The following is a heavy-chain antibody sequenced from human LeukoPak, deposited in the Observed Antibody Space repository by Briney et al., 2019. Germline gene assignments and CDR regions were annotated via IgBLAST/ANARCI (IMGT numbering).Heavy chain of an antibody. Sequence: PSETLSLTCTVSGGSMSSYYWNWIRQPPGKGLEWIGYIYYTGSTDYNPSLKSRVTISVDTSKNQFSLKLSSVTAADTAVYYCARREAFDIWGQGTMVTVSS. CDR2: IYYTGST. V-gene: IGHV4-59*01. CDR3: ARREAFDI. J-gene: IGHJ3*02. CDR1: GGSMSSYY. D-gene: IGHD5-24*01.